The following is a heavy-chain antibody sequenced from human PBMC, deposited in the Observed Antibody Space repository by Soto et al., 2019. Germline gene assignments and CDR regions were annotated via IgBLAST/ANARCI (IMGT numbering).Heavy chain of an antibody. CDR2: IKQDGSAK. J-gene: IGHJ4*02. V-gene: IGHV3-7*01. CDR1: GFTFSSYW. D-gene: IGHD2-2*01. CDR3: ARGRDIVVVPAAYYFDY. Sequence: GGSLRLSCAASGFTFSSYWMSWVRQAPGKGLEWVANIKQDGSAKYYVDSVKGRFTISRDNAKNSLYLQMNSLRAEDTAVYYCARGRDIVVVPAAYYFDYWGQGTLVTVSS.